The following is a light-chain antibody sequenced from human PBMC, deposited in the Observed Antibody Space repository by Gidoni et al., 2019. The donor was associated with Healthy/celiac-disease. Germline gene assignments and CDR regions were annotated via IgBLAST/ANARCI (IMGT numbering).Light chain of an antibody. Sequence: DIVMTQSPDSLAVSLVERATINCKSSQSVLYSSNNKNYLAWYQQKPGQPPKLLIYWASTPESGVPDRFSGSGSGTDFTLTISSLQAEDVAVYYCQQYYSTPTFGQGTKVEIK. CDR3: QQYYSTPT. V-gene: IGKV4-1*01. CDR2: WAS. J-gene: IGKJ1*01. CDR1: QSVLYSSNNKNY.